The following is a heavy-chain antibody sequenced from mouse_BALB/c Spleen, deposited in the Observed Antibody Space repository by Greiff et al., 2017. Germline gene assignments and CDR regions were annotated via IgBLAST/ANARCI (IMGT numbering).Heavy chain of an antibody. CDR2: IRSKSNNYAT. J-gene: IGHJ2*01. Sequence: EVQLVETGGGLVQPKGSLKLSCAASGFTFNTNAMNWVRQAPGKGLEWVARIRSKSNNYATYYADSVKDRFTISRDDSQSMLYLQMNNLKTEDTAMYYCVREVTSFDYWGQGTTLTVSS. CDR3: VREVTSFDY. V-gene: IGHV10S3*01. CDR1: GFTFNTNA. D-gene: IGHD2-3*01.